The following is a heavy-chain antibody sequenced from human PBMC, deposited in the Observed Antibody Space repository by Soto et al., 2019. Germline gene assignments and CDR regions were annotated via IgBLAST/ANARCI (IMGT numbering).Heavy chain of an antibody. Sequence: QVQLVESGGGVVQPGRSLRLSCAASGFTFSSYGMHWVRQAPGKGLEWVAVISYDGSNKYYADSVKGRFTISRDNSKNALYLQMNSLRAEDTAVYYCGEVGNAFDIWGQGTIVTVSS. CDR1: GFTFSSYG. CDR3: GEVGNAFDI. J-gene: IGHJ3*02. V-gene: IGHV3-30*03. CDR2: ISYDGSNK. D-gene: IGHD7-27*01.